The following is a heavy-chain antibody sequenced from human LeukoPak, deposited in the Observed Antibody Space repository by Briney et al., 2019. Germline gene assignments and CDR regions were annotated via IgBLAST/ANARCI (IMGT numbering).Heavy chain of an antibody. Sequence: SVKVSCKASGGTFSSYAISWVRQAPGQGLEWMGGIIPIFGTANYAQEFQGRVTITTDESTSTAYMELSSLRSEDTAVYYCARSPVVPAAAWFDPWGQGTLVTVSS. CDR2: IIPIFGTA. CDR3: ARSPVVPAAAWFDP. J-gene: IGHJ5*02. CDR1: GGTFSSYA. D-gene: IGHD2-2*01. V-gene: IGHV1-69*05.